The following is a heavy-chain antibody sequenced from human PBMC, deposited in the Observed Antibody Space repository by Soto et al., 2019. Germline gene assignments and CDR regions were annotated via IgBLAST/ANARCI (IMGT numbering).Heavy chain of an antibody. CDR3: ATVLGDYGAFGI. Sequence: EVQLLESGGGLVQPGGSLRLSCAASGFTFSSYAMRWVRQAPGKGLEWVSSISVSGGSTYYADSVKGRFTISRDNSKNMLYLQVNSLRAEDTAVYYCATVLGDYGAFGIWGQGTMVTVS. D-gene: IGHD4-17*01. V-gene: IGHV3-23*01. CDR1: GFTFSSYA. CDR2: ISVSGGST. J-gene: IGHJ3*02.